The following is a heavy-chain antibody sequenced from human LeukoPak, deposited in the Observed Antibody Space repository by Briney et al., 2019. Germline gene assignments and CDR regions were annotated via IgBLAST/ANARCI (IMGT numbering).Heavy chain of an antibody. J-gene: IGHJ6*03. CDR1: GGSFSGYY. CDR3: ARLVRGRRWRQTRGEYYYMDV. Sequence: SETLSLTCAVYGGSFSGYYWSWIRQPPGKGLEWIGEINHSGSTNYNPSLKSRVTISVDTSKNQFSLKLSSVTAADTAVYYCARLVRGRRWRQTRGEYYYMDVWGKGTTVTVSS. V-gene: IGHV4-34*01. D-gene: IGHD5-24*01. CDR2: INHSGST.